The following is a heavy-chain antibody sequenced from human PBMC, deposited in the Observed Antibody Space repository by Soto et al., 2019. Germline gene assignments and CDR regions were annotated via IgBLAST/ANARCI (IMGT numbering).Heavy chain of an antibody. CDR2: IYHSGST. CDR3: ARLERDGKSLDY. V-gene: IGHV4-30-2*01. J-gene: IGHJ4*02. Sequence: QLQLQESGSGLVKPSQTLSLTCAVSGGSISSGGYSWGWIRQPPGKGLEWIGYIYHSGSTYYNPSLKSRVTISVDRSKNQFSLKLSSVTAADTAVYYCARLERDGKSLDYWGQGTLVTVSS. CDR1: GGSISSGGYS.